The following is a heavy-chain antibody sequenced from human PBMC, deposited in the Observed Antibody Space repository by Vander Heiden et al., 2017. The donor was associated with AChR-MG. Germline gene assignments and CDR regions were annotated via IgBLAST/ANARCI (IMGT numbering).Heavy chain of an antibody. J-gene: IGHJ6*02. Sequence: QVQLQQSGPGLVKPSQTLSLTCAISGDSVPSNSAAWNWIRQSPSRGLEWLGRTYYRSKWYNDYAVSVKSRITINPDTSKNQFSLQLNSVTPEDTAVYYCARDLLSYGDYYYYYGMDVWGQGTTVTVSS. D-gene: IGHD4-17*01. CDR1: GDSVPSNSAA. V-gene: IGHV6-1*01. CDR3: ARDLLSYGDYYYYYGMDV. CDR2: TYYRSKWYN.